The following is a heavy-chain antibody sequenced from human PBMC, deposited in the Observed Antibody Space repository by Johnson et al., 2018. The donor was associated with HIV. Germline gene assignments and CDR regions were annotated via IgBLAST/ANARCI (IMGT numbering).Heavy chain of an antibody. CDR2: IYSGGST. V-gene: IGHV3-53*01. CDR3: TTTNLELMDDAFDI. CDR1: GFIVSSNY. D-gene: IGHD1-7*01. Sequence: VQLVESGGGLIQPGGSLRLFCAASGFIVSSNYMRWVRQAPGKGLEWVSVIYSGGSTYYADSVKGRFTISRDSSKNTLYLQMNSLKTEDTAVYYCTTTNLELMDDAFDIWGQGTMVTVSS. J-gene: IGHJ3*02.